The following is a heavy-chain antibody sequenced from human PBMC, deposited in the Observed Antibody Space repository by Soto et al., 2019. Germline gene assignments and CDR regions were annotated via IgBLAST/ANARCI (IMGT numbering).Heavy chain of an antibody. V-gene: IGHV3-21*01. CDR1: GFTFSNFA. Sequence: GGSLRLSCAASGFTFSNFAMTWVRQAPGAGLEWVSTISSNSAYIYYTDALRGRFTISRDNAKNSLHLQMNSLRAEDTAVYYCTRDASRDSSARGWFDPWGPGTLVTVSS. J-gene: IGHJ5*02. CDR3: TRDASRDSSARGWFDP. CDR2: ISSNSAYI. D-gene: IGHD6-13*01.